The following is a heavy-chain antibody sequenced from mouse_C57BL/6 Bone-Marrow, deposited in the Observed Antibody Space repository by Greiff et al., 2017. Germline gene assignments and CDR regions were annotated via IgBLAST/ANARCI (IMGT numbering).Heavy chain of an antibody. CDR2: INPNNGGT. Sequence: VQLQQSGPELVKPGASVKMSCTASGYTFTDYNMHWVKQSHGKSLEWIGYINPNNGGTSYNQKFKGKATLTVNKSSSTAYLELLSLTSKDAAVYYCARWNYDGAWFAYWGQGTLVTVSA. CDR1: GYTFTDYN. J-gene: IGHJ3*01. V-gene: IGHV1-22*01. CDR3: ARWNYDGAWFAY. D-gene: IGHD1-1*01.